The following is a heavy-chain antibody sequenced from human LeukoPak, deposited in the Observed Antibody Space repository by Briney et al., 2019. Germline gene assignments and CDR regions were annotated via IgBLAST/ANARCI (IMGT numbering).Heavy chain of an antibody. D-gene: IGHD3-22*01. CDR3: ARDLRYDSSGWAFDY. V-gene: IGHV4-59*01. J-gene: IGHJ4*02. CDR2: IYYSGGT. CDR1: GGSISSYY. Sequence: SETLSLTCTVSGGSISSYYWSWIRQPPGKGLEGIGYIYYSGGTNYNPSLKSRVTMSVDTSKNQFSLKLSSVTAADTAVYYCARDLRYDSSGWAFDYWGQGTLVTVSS.